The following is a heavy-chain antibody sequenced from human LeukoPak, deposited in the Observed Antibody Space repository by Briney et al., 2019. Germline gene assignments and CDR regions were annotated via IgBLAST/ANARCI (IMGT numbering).Heavy chain of an antibody. J-gene: IGHJ4*02. CDR1: GFTFSSYA. CDR2: ISGSGGST. D-gene: IGHD4-17*01. Sequence: GGSLRLSCAASGFTFSSYAMSWVRQAPGKGLEWVSAISGSGGSTYYADSVKGRFTISRDNSKDTLYLQMNSLRAEDTAVYYCARGNGDYRSYYFDYWGQGTLVTVSS. CDR3: ARGNGDYRSYYFDY. V-gene: IGHV3-23*01.